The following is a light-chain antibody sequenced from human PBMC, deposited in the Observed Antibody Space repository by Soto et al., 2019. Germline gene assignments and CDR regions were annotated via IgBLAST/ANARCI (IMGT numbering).Light chain of an antibody. CDR2: GAS. CDR3: QQGHNWPLT. CDR1: QSINSE. V-gene: IGKV3-15*01. Sequence: EIAMTQSPATLSLSPGERAALSCRASQSINSELAWYQQKPGQPPRLLIYGASTRATGVPARFTGRESGSEFTLTISGLQSEDFAVYYGQQGHNWPLTFGQGTRLEI. J-gene: IGKJ2*01.